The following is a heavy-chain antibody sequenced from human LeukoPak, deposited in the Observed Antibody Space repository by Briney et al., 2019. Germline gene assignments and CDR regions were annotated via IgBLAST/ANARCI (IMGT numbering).Heavy chain of an antibody. CDR3: ATESGTYSGTCFDY. J-gene: IGHJ4*02. Sequence: GGSLRLSCAASGFTFISYNMNWVRQAPGKGLEWVSYISSSSNTIYYADSVKDRFSISRDNAKNSLYLQMNSLRAEDTAVYYCATESGTYSGTCFDYWGQGTLVTVSS. CDR2: ISSSSNTI. CDR1: GFTFISYN. D-gene: IGHD1-26*01. V-gene: IGHV3-48*01.